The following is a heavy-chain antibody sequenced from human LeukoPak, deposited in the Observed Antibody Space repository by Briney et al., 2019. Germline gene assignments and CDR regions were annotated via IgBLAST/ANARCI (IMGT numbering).Heavy chain of an antibody. CDR1: GFTFGTYD. D-gene: IGHD6-19*01. V-gene: IGHV3-30*02. CDR2: MRYDGGNK. CDR3: ARVSTEQWLVYYFDY. J-gene: IGHJ4*02. Sequence: GGSLRLSGAASGFTFGTYDIPWVRQAPGKGLEWVAFMRYDGGNKYYADSVKGRFTISRDNSKNTLYLQMNSLRAEDTAVYYCARVSTEQWLVYYFDYWGQGTLVTVSS.